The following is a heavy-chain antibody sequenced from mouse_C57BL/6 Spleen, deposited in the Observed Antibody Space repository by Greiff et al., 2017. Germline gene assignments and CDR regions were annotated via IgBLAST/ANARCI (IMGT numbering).Heavy chain of an antibody. CDR1: GFTFSDYG. CDR3: ASDDYVYFDD. D-gene: IGHD2-4*01. CDR2: ISRGSSTI. J-gene: IGHJ2*01. V-gene: IGHV5-17*01. Sequence: EVQRVESGGGLVKPGGSLKLSCAASGFTFSDYGMHWVRQAPEKGLEWVAYISRGSSTIYYADTVKGRFTISRDNAKNTLFLQMTSLRSEDTAMYYCASDDYVYFDDWGQGTTLTVSS.